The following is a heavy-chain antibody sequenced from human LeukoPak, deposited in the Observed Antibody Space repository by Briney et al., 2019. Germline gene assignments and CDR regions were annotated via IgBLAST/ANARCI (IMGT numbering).Heavy chain of an antibody. V-gene: IGHV4-59*12. J-gene: IGHJ4*02. CDR3: ATLSGIQLWLFDY. D-gene: IGHD5-18*01. CDR1: GGSISSYY. Sequence: SETLSLTCTVSGGSISSYYWSWIRQPPGKGLEWIGYIYYSGSTNYNPSLKSRVTISVDTSKNQFSLKLSSVTAADTAVYYCATLSGIQLWLFDYWGQGTLVTVSS. CDR2: IYYSGST.